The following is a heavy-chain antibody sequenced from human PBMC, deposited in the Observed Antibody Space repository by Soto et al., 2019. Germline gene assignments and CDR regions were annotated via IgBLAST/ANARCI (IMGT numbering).Heavy chain of an antibody. D-gene: IGHD5-18*01. V-gene: IGHV3-30*03. Sequence: QPGGALRLSCAASGVTFSSYGMHWVRQPPGKGLEWVAVIPYDGSNKYYADSVKGRFTISRDNSKNTLYLQMNSLRAEDMAVYYCVRLWSIDYWGQGTLVTVSS. CDR2: IPYDGSNK. CDR3: VRLWSIDY. J-gene: IGHJ4*02. CDR1: GVTFSSYG.